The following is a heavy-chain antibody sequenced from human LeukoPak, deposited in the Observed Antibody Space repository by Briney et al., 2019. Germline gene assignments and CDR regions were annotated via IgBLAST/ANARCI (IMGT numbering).Heavy chain of an antibody. D-gene: IGHD4-17*01. Sequence: PSETLSLTCTVSGGSISSSSYYWGWIRQPPGKGLEWIGSIYYSGSTYYNPSLKSRVTISVDRSKNQFSLKLSSVTAADTAVYYCARLSDYGDYFPNWGQGTLVTVSS. J-gene: IGHJ4*02. CDR2: IYYSGST. CDR1: GGSISSSSYY. V-gene: IGHV4-39*07. CDR3: ARLSDYGDYFPN.